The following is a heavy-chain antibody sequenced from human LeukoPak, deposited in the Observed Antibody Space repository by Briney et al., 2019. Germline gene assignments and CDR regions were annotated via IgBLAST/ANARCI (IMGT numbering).Heavy chain of an antibody. V-gene: IGHV3-30-3*01. CDR2: ISYGGSNK. CDR3: ARSRSSSTYYYYGMDV. J-gene: IGHJ6*02. CDR1: GFTFSTYG. D-gene: IGHD1-26*01. Sequence: GGSLRLSCAASGFTFSTYGIHWVRQAPGKGLEWVAVISYGGSNKYYADSVKGRFTISRDNSKNTLYLQMNSLRAEDTAVYYCARSRSSSTYYYYGMDVWGHGTTVTVSS.